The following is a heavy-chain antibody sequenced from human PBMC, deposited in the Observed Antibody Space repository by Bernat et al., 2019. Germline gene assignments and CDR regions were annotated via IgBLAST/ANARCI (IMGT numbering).Heavy chain of an antibody. CDR3: ARVAHGGNDVY. CDR2: IIPILGIA. Sequence: QFQLVHPGPGVKKLGSSVKFSCKVPGATSSSYIIGWFRQPPGQGLEWMGRIIPILGIANYAQKFQGRVTITADKSTSTAYMELSSLRSEDTAVYYCARVAHGGNDVYWGQGTLVTVSS. CDR1: GATSSSYI. V-gene: IGHV1-69*02. D-gene: IGHD4-23*01. J-gene: IGHJ4*02.